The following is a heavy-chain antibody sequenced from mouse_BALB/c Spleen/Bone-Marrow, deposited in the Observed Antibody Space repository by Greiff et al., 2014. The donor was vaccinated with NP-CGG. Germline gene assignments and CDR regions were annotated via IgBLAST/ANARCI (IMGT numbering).Heavy chain of an antibody. Sequence: LVESGAELVRPGTSVKVSCKASGYAFTNYLIEWVKQRPGQGLEWIGVINPVSGGTNYNEKFKGKATLTADKSSSTAYMQLSSLTSDDSAVYFCARGGDYGFMDYWGQGTSVTVSS. CDR2: INPVSGGT. V-gene: IGHV1-54*01. CDR3: ARGGDYGFMDY. D-gene: IGHD1-2*01. CDR1: GYAFTNYL. J-gene: IGHJ4*01.